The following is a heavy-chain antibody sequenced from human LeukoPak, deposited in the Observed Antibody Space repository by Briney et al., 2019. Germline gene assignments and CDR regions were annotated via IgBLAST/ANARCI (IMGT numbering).Heavy chain of an antibody. Sequence: GGSLGLSCAASGFTFSSYAMSWVRQAPGKGLEWVSAISGSGGSTYYADSVKGRFTISRDNSKNTLYLQMNSLRAEDTAVYYCAKDRSYSSSWSAFDIWGQGTMVTVSS. CDR2: ISGSGGST. J-gene: IGHJ3*02. CDR3: AKDRSYSSSWSAFDI. D-gene: IGHD6-13*01. CDR1: GFTFSSYA. V-gene: IGHV3-23*01.